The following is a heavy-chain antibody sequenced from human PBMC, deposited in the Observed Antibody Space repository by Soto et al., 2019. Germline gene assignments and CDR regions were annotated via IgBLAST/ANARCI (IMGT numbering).Heavy chain of an antibody. Sequence: QVQLVQSGAEVKKPGASVKVSCKASGYTFTSYGISWVRQAPGQGLEWMGWISAYNGNTNYAQKLQGRVTMTTDTATSAAYRELRSLRADDTAVYYWARVFRSLDYWGQGTLVTVSS. D-gene: IGHD2-15*01. J-gene: IGHJ4*02. CDR2: ISAYNGNT. V-gene: IGHV1-18*04. CDR1: GYTFTSYG. CDR3: ARVFRSLDY.